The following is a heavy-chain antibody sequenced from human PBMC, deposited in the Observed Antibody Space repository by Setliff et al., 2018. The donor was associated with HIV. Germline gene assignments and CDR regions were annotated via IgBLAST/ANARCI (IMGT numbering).Heavy chain of an antibody. CDR3: ARDESDSLYYMDYYYMDV. CDR1: GYTFNNYA. CDR2: INTSTGNP. V-gene: IGHV7-4-1*02. Sequence: ASVKVSCKASGYTFNNYAMNWVRQAPGQGLELMGWINTSTGNPTYAQGFTGRFVFSLDTSVSTAYLQISSLKAEDTAVYYCARDESDSLYYMDYYYMDVWGKGTTVTV. D-gene: IGHD3-10*01. J-gene: IGHJ6*03.